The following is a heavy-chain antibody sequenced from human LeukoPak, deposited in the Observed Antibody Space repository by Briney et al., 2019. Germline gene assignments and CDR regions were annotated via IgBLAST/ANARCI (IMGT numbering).Heavy chain of an antibody. CDR2: MNPNSGNT. D-gene: IGHD5-24*01. J-gene: IGHJ6*02. CDR3: ARANPVEMAPGVYYYGMDV. Sequence: ASVKVSCKASGYTFTSYDINWVRQATGQGLEWMGWMNPNSGNTGYAQKFQGRVTMTRNTSISTAYMELSSLRSEDTAVYYCARANPVEMAPGVYYYGMDVWGQGTTVTVSS. CDR1: GYTFTSYD. V-gene: IGHV1-8*01.